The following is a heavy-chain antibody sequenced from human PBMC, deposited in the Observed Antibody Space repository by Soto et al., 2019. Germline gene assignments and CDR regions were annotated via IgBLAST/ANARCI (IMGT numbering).Heavy chain of an antibody. CDR2: IYYSGST. D-gene: IGHD3-3*01. J-gene: IGHJ5*02. CDR3: ARGGGITIFGVNLNWFDP. V-gene: IGHV4-59*01. CDR1: GGSISSYY. Sequence: SETLSLTCTVSGGSISSYYWSWIRQPPGKGLEWIGYIYYSGSTNYNPSLKSRVTISVDTSKNQFSLKLSSVTAADTAVYYCARGGGITIFGVNLNWFDPWGQGTLVTVSS.